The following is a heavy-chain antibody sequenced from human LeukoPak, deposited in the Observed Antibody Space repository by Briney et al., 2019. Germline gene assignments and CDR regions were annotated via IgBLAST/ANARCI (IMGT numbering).Heavy chain of an antibody. CDR3: ARGVLMSTQDIVVVPAAY. D-gene: IGHD2-2*01. CDR1: GYTFTGYY. V-gene: IGHV1-2*02. J-gene: IGHJ4*02. Sequence: ASVKVSCKASGYTFTGYYMHWVRQAPGQGLEWMGWINPNSGGTNYARKFQGRVTMTRDTSISTAYMELSRLRSDDTAVYYCARGVLMSTQDIVVVPAAYWGQGTLVTVSS. CDR2: INPNSGGT.